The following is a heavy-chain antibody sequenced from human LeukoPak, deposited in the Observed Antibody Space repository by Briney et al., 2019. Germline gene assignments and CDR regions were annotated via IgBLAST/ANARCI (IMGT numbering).Heavy chain of an antibody. CDR2: ISGSGGST. D-gene: IGHD3-9*01. J-gene: IGHJ3*02. Sequence: GGSLRLSCAASGFTFSAYTMSWVRQAPGKGLEWVSAISGSGGSTYYADSVKGRFTISRDNSKNTLYLQMNSLRAEDTAVYYCAKDIDDILTGRGTPGAFDIWGQGTMVTVSS. CDR1: GFTFSAYT. V-gene: IGHV3-23*01. CDR3: AKDIDDILTGRGTPGAFDI.